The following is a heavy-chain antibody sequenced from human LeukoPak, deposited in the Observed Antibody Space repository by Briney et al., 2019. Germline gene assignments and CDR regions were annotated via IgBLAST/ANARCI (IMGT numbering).Heavy chain of an antibody. D-gene: IGHD3-22*01. CDR3: SRGLDSRKLGY. J-gene: IGHJ4*02. CDR2: IHPSGRL. V-gene: IGHV4-31*03. Sequence: PSQTLSLTCTVSGASFSSGDQYWNWIRQSPGKGLEWIGSIHPSGRLYNNASLESRVTISIDTSKNQFSLNLNSVTAADTAVYFCSRGLDSRKLGYWGQGTLVTVSS. CDR1: GASFSSGDQY.